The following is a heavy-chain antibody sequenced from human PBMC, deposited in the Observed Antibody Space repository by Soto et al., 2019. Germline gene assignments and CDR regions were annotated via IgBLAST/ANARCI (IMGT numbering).Heavy chain of an antibody. V-gene: IGHV1-18*01. CDR2: IRVNNGDT. D-gene: IGHD3-22*01. Sequence: ASVKVSCKASGYTFTNSGFSWVRQAPGQGLEWVGWIRVNNGDTHYAQKLQGRVTMTTDTSTSTAFMELRSLRSDDTAVYYCARAHLGYYDSSGYYAFPHKEYFQHWG. CDR3: ARAHLGYYDSSGYYAFPHKEYFQH. J-gene: IGHJ1*01. CDR1: GYTFTNSG.